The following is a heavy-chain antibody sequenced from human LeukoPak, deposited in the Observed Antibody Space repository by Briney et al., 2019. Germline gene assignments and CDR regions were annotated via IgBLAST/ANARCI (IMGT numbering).Heavy chain of an antibody. CDR1: GFIVSSYC. CDR2: ISYDGSNK. J-gene: IGHJ4*02. CDR3: ARGPTSGWYFDY. Sequence: GGSLRLSCAASGFIVSSYCMHWVRQAPGKGLEGVAVISYDGSNKYYADSVKGRFTMSRDNSKNTLYLQMNSLRAEDTAVYYCARGPTSGWYFDYWGQGTLVTVSS. D-gene: IGHD6-19*01. V-gene: IGHV3-30-3*01.